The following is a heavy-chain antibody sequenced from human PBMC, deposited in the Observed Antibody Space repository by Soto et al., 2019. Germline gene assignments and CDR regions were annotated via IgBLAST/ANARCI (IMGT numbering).Heavy chain of an antibody. J-gene: IGHJ6*02. CDR2: ISYDGSNK. Sequence: QVQLVESGGGVVQPGRSLRLSCAASGFTFSSYGMHWVRQAPGKGLEWVAVISYDGSNKYYADSVKGRFTISRDNSKNTLYLQMNSLRSGDTAVYYCAKGPGDIVYGMDVWGQGTTVTVSS. CDR1: GFTFSSYG. D-gene: IGHD2-15*01. CDR3: AKGPGDIVYGMDV. V-gene: IGHV3-30*18.